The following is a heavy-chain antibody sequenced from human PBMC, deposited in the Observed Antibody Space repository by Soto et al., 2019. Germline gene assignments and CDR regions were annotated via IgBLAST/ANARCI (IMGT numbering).Heavy chain of an antibody. CDR1: GFTFSSYW. V-gene: IGHV3-7*01. CDR2: IKQDGSEK. J-gene: IGHJ4*02. CDR3: ARSPLESRIAYKYYFEY. D-gene: IGHD6-13*01. Sequence: PVGSLRLSCAASGFTFSSYWMSWVRQAPGKGLEWVANIKQDGSEKYYVDSVKGRFTISRDNAKNSLYLQMNSPRAEDTAVYYCARSPLESRIAYKYYFEYWGQGTLVTVSS.